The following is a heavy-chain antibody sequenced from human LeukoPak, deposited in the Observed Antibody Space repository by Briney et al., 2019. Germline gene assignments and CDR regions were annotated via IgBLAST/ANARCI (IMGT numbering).Heavy chain of an antibody. CDR2: INPNSGGT. Sequence: ASVKVSCKASGYTFTGYYMHWLRQAPRQGLEWMGWINPNSGGTNYAQKFRGRVTMTRDTSISTAYMELSRLRSDDTAVYYCARTTYSSGWFDYWGQGTLVTVSS. J-gene: IGHJ5*01. CDR3: ARTTYSSGWFDY. CDR1: GYTFTGYY. V-gene: IGHV1-2*02. D-gene: IGHD6-19*01.